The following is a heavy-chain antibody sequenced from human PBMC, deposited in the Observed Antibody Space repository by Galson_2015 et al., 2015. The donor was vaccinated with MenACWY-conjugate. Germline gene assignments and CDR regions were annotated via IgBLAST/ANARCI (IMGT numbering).Heavy chain of an antibody. CDR1: GFTFSSYS. V-gene: IGHV3-21*01. Sequence: SLRLSCAASGFTFSSYSMNWVRQALGKGLEWVSSISSSSSYIYYADSVKGRFTISRDNAKNSLYLQMNSLRAEDTAVYYCARGPRTMVRGVTYYYYGMDVWGQGTTVTVSS. D-gene: IGHD3-10*01. CDR3: ARGPRTMVRGVTYYYYGMDV. CDR2: ISSSSSYI. J-gene: IGHJ6*02.